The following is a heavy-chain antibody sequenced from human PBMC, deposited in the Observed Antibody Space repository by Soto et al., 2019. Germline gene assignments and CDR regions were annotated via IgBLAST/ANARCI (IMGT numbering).Heavy chain of an antibody. CDR1: GGTFSSYA. V-gene: IGHV1-69*13. CDR2: IIPIFGTA. J-gene: IGHJ4*02. CDR3: AISRDVDTAMEFDY. Sequence: SVKVSCKASGGTFSSYAISWVRQVPGQGLEWMGGIIPIFGTANYAQKFQGRVTITADESTSTAYMKLSSLRSEDTAVYYCAISRDVDTAMEFDYWGQGTMVTVSS. D-gene: IGHD5-18*01.